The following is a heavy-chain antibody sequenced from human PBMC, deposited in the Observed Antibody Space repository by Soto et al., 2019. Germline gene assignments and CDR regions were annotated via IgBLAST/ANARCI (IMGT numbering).Heavy chain of an antibody. CDR2: ISAYNGNT. CDR1: GYTFTSYG. V-gene: IGHV1-18*01. D-gene: IGHD4-17*01. CDR3: ARDWGVDDYGDSGRAFDI. Sequence: ASVKVSCKASGYTFTSYGISWVRQTPVQVLEWMVCISAYNGNTNYAQKLQGRVTMTTDTSTSTAYMELRSLRSDETAVYYCARDWGVDDYGDSGRAFDIWGQGTMVTVSS. J-gene: IGHJ3*02.